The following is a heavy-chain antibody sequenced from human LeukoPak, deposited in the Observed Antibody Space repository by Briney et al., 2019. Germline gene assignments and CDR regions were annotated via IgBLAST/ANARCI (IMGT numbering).Heavy chain of an antibody. CDR1: AFTVSSNY. CDR3: ARGADY. CDR2: IYSGGST. V-gene: IGHV3-53*01. Sequence: GGSLRLSCAASAFTVSSNYMSWVRQAPGKGLEWVSAIYSGGSTYYADSVKGRFTISRGNSKNTLYLQMNSLRAEDTAVYYCARGADYWGQGTLVTVPS. J-gene: IGHJ4*02.